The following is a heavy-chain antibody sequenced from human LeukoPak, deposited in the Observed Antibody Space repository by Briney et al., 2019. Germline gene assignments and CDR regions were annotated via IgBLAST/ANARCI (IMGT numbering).Heavy chain of an antibody. D-gene: IGHD3-10*01. CDR1: GYTFTSYY. CDR2: INPSAGST. J-gene: IGHJ6*03. CDR3: ARDWVLEYYGSGSPRYYYYYMDV. Sequence: ASVKVSCKASGYTFTSYYMHWVRQAPGQGLDWMGIINPSAGSTSYAQKFQGRVTMTRDTSTSTVYMELSSLRSEDTAVYYCARDWVLEYYGSGSPRYYYYYMDVWGKGTTVTVSS. V-gene: IGHV1-46*01.